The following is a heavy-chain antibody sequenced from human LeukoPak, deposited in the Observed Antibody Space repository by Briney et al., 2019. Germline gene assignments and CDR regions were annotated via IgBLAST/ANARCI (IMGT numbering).Heavy chain of an antibody. V-gene: IGHV1-69*06. Sequence: ASVKVSCKASGGTFSSYAISWVRQAPGQGREWMGGIIPIFGTANYAQKFQGRVTITADKSTSTAYMELSSLRSEDTAVYYCAGGYCSSTSCLGWFDPWGQGTLVTVSS. J-gene: IGHJ5*02. CDR1: GGTFSSYA. D-gene: IGHD2-2*01. CDR3: AGGYCSSTSCLGWFDP. CDR2: IIPIFGTA.